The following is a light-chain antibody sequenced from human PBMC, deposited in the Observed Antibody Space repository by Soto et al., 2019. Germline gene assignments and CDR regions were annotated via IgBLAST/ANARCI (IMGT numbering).Light chain of an antibody. V-gene: IGKV1-27*01. CDR2: AAS. CDR3: QKYNSAPLT. Sequence: DIQMTQSPSSLSASVGDRVTITCRASQGISTYLAWYQQKPGKVPKLLIYAASTLQSGVPSRFSGSGSGTDFTLTITSLQPEDFATYYCQKYNSAPLTFAGGTKVEIK. J-gene: IGKJ4*01. CDR1: QGISTY.